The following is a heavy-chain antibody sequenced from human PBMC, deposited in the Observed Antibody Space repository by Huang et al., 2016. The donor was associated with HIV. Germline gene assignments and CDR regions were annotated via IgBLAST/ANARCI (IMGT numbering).Heavy chain of an antibody. J-gene: IGHJ3*01. CDR1: GGSVNSGYYY. CDR3: ARLPFDYVWGTQRQTALDELDV. CDR2: VLYGGNT. D-gene: IGHD3-16*01. Sequence: QLQLQESGPGLVRPSETLSLTCSVSGGSVNSGYYYWGWIRQPPGKGLEWIASVLYGGNTFYNPPLKMRVSMSVDTSKKRFSLNLSSVTAADTAVYFCARLPFDYVWGTQRQTALDELDVWGQGTMVTVSS. V-gene: IGHV4-39*01.